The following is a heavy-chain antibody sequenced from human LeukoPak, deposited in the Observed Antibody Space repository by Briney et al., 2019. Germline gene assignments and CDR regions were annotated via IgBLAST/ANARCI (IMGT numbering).Heavy chain of an antibody. J-gene: IGHJ4*02. D-gene: IGHD4-17*01. CDR3: AKSSGYGDYETAY. CDR2: IIPIFGTA. Sequence: GASVKVSCKASGGTFSSYAISWVRQAPGQGLEWMGGIIPIFGTANYAQKFQGRVTITADESTSTAYMELSSLRSEDTAVYYCAKSSGYGDYETAYWGQGTLVTVSS. CDR1: GGTFSSYA. V-gene: IGHV1-69*13.